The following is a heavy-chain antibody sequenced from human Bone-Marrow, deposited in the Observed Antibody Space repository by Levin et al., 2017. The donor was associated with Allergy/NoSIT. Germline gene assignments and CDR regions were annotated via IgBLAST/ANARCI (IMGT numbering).Heavy chain of an antibody. Sequence: PSETLSLTCGVSGYSISSGYSWGWIRQPPGKGLEWMGSISQSGSTHYNPSLKSRVTISLDTSKNQFSLGLSSVTAADTAVYFCTRTLGYCSGDSCYYYFDHWCQGALVTVSS. CDR2: ISQSGST. D-gene: IGHD2-15*01. CDR3: TRTLGYCSGDSCYYYFDH. CDR1: GYSISSGYS. V-gene: IGHV4-38-2*01. J-gene: IGHJ4*02.